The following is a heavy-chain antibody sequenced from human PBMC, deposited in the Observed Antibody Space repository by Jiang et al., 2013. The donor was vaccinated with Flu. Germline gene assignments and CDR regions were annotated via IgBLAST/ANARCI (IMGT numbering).Heavy chain of an antibody. CDR2: IYYSGST. CDR3: ARLAGLRFLEWLLPHYFDY. J-gene: IGHJ4*02. D-gene: IGHD3-3*01. V-gene: IGHV4-39*01. CDR1: GGSISSSSYY. Sequence: KPSETLSLTCTVSGGSISSSSYYWGWIRQPQEGLEWIGSIYYSGSTYYNPSLKSRVTISVDTSKNQFSLKLSSVTAADTAVYYCARLAGLRFLEWLLPHYFDYWGQGTLVTVSS.